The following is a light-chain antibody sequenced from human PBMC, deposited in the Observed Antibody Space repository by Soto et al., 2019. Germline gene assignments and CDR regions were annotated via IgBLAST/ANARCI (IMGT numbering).Light chain of an antibody. J-gene: IGLJ3*02. CDR1: SSNIGAGYD. CDR3: QSYDSSLSGWV. CDR2: GNS. V-gene: IGLV1-40*01. Sequence: QAGVTQPPSVSGAPGQRVTISCTGSSSNIGAGYDVHWYHQLPGTAPKLLIYGNSNRPSGVPDRFSGSKSGTSASLAITGLQAEDEADYYCQSYDSSLSGWVFGGGTKLTVL.